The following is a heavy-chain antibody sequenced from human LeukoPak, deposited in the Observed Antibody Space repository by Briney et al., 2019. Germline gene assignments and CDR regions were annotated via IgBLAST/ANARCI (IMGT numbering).Heavy chain of an antibody. CDR1: GFTFNSYT. V-gene: IGHV3-30-3*01. D-gene: IGHD1-14*01. J-gene: IGHJ4*02. CDR3: AREFEATSKRGIIAY. CDR2: APYDGSTK. Sequence: PGRSLRLSCAASGFTFNSYTMHWVRQAPSKGLEWVALAPYDGSTKYHGNSVKDQFTISRDTSKHTLSLQMNSRRTEDTAVYYCAREFEATSKRGIIAYWGQGTLVTVSS.